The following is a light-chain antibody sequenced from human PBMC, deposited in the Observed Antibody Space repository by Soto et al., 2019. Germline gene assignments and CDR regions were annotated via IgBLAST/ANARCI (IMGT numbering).Light chain of an antibody. J-gene: IGKJ5*01. Sequence: EIVLTQSPATLSLSPGERATLSCRASQSVTSYLVWYQQKPGQAPRLLIYDASNRATGIPARFTGSGSGTNFTLTISGLEPEDFAVYYCPHRYNWPFTFGQGTRLEIK. CDR3: PHRYNWPFT. CDR2: DAS. V-gene: IGKV3-11*01. CDR1: QSVTSY.